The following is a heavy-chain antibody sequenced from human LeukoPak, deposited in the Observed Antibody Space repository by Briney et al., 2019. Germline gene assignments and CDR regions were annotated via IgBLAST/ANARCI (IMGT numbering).Heavy chain of an antibody. D-gene: IGHD3-10*01. CDR3: ARIPYGSGSYDY. V-gene: IGHV2-70*01. CDR1: GFSLSTSGMC. Sequence: RESGPALVKPTQTLTLTCTFSGFSLSTSGMCVSWIRQPPGKALEWLALIDWDDDKYYSTSLKTRLNISKDTSKNQVVLTMTNMDPVDTATYYCARIPYGSGSYDYWGQGTLVTVSS. CDR2: IDWDDDK. J-gene: IGHJ4*02.